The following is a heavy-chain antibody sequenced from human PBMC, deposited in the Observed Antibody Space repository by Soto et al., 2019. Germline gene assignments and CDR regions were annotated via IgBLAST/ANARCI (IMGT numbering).Heavy chain of an antibody. CDR2: IYYSGST. CDR3: ARADSSGYSYFDY. J-gene: IGHJ4*02. CDR1: GDSVTSHY. Sequence: SETLSLTCSFSGDSVTSHYLTWIRQSPEKGLEWIGYIYYSGSTYYNPSLESRITISVDTSKNQFSLKLSSVTAADTAVYYCARADSSGYSYFDYWGQGSLVTVSS. V-gene: IGHV4-59*08. D-gene: IGHD3-22*01.